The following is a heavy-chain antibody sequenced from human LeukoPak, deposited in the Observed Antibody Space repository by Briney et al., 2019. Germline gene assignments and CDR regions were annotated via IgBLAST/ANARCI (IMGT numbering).Heavy chain of an antibody. Sequence: HPGGSLRLSCAASGFTFSSYAMSWVRQAPGKGLEWVSAISGSGGSTYYADSVKGRFTISRDTSNNTLYLQMNSLRAEDTAVYYCAREGKWLQLRYFDYWGQGTLVTVSS. J-gene: IGHJ4*02. D-gene: IGHD5-24*01. CDR1: GFTFSSYA. CDR2: ISGSGGST. CDR3: AREGKWLQLRYFDY. V-gene: IGHV3-23*01.